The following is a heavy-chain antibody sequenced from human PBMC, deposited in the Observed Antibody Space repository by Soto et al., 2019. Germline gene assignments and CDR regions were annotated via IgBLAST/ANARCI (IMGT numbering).Heavy chain of an antibody. Sequence: QIQLVQSGGGVERPGASVTVSCEASGYICTTYGLSWVRQAPAHGLEWMAWISADSGYTQYAQFLQDRLTMTTDTSTNTGYMELRDLTSDDTCIYYCARDRPPGSLYGMDAWGQGTAVTVSS. J-gene: IGHJ6*02. CDR2: ISADSGYT. V-gene: IGHV1-18*01. CDR3: ARDRPPGSLYGMDA. CDR1: GYICTTYG.